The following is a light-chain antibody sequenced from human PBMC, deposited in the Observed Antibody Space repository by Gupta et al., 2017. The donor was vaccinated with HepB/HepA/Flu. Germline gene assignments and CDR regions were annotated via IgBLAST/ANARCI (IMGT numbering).Light chain of an antibody. CDR1: QGISGY. V-gene: IGKV1-9*01. J-gene: IGKJ4*01. Sequence: DIQLTQSPSFLSASVGDRVTITCRASQGISGYLGWYQQKPGKAPKLLIFAASTLQSGVTSRFSGSGSGTXFTLTIXSLQPEDFATYYCQQLESSPITFGXGTKVEIK. CDR3: QQLESSPIT. CDR2: AAS.